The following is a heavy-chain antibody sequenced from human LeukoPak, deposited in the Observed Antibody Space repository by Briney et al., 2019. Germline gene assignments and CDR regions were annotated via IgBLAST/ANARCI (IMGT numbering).Heavy chain of an antibody. CDR3: ARGLSEVNQLLRLGGFDS. V-gene: IGHV4-4*07. CDR1: SASINNQY. D-gene: IGHD3-16*01. CDR2: ITASGTT. J-gene: IGHJ4*02. Sequence: SETLSLSCNVSSASINNQYWSWIRQPAGKGLEWLGHITASGTTNYMSSLEGRVTISLDKSKNQFSLKLTSVTATDTGIYYCARGLSEVNQLLRLGGFDSWGQGTLVAVSS.